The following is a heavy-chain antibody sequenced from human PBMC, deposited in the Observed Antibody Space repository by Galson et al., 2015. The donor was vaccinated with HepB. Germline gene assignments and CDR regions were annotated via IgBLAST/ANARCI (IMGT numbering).Heavy chain of an antibody. Sequence: ETLSLTCTVSGGSISRSSYFWGWIRQPPGKGLEWIGSIYYSGSTYYNPSLKSRVTISVDTSKSQFSLRLSSVTAADAAMYYCANFYVTGPNYLDSWGQGIQVTVSS. CDR3: ANFYVTGPNYLDS. CDR2: IYYSGST. J-gene: IGHJ4*02. D-gene: IGHD2-8*02. V-gene: IGHV4-39*01. CDR1: GGSISRSSYF.